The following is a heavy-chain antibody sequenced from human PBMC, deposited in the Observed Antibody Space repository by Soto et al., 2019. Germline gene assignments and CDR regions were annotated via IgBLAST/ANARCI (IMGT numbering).Heavy chain of an antibody. D-gene: IGHD3-10*01. CDR1: GYTFSNYG. CDR2: ISDYNGNT. V-gene: IGHV1-18*01. CDR3: AREGYYSGSGTYSPPRYYGMDV. J-gene: IGHJ6*02. Sequence: QVQLVQSGAEVRKPGASVKVSCKASGYTFSNYGLSWVRQAPGQGLEWMGWISDYNGNTHYAQKFQGRLIMTTDTSRRTAYVELMSLTSDDTAVYFCAREGYYSGSGTYSPPRYYGMDVWGQGTTVTVSS.